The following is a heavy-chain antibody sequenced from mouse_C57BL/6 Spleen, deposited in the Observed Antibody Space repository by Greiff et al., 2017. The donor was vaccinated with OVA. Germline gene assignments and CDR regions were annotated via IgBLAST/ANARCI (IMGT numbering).Heavy chain of an antibody. D-gene: IGHD3-2*02. Sequence: VQLQQSGAELVRPGASVKLSCKASGYTFTDYYINWVKQRPGQGLEWIARIYPGSGNTYYNEKFKGKATLTAEKSSSTAYMQLSSLTSEDSAVYFCARGAQATSFDYWGQGTTLTVSS. J-gene: IGHJ2*01. CDR3: ARGAQATSFDY. CDR1: GYTFTDYY. V-gene: IGHV1-76*01. CDR2: IYPGSGNT.